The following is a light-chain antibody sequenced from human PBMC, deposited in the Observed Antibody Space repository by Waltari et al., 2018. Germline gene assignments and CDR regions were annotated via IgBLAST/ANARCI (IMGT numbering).Light chain of an antibody. J-gene: IGKJ3*01. CDR2: DPY. CDR1: QSVRNM. CDR3: QQYGSWPLT. V-gene: IGKV3-15*01. Sequence: ETVMTQSPATLSVSPGERFTLSCTTSQSVRNMVAWYQQKPGQAPRLLLSDPYTRATGVPARFSGSGSGTEFTLTITSLQSEDFALYYCQQYGSWPLTFGPGTKVDIK.